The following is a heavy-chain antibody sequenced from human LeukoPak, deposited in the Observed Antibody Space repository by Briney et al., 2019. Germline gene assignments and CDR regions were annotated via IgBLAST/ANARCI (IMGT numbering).Heavy chain of an antibody. CDR1: GGSTSSGDYY. Sequence: PSETLSLTCTVSGGSTSSGDYYWSWIRQPPGKGLEWIGYIYYSGSTYYNPSLKSRVTISVDTSKNQFSLKLSSVTAADTAVYYCARIPGLRSWFDPWGQGTLVTVSS. CDR2: IYYSGST. D-gene: IGHD1-14*01. V-gene: IGHV4-30-4*08. J-gene: IGHJ5*02. CDR3: ARIPGLRSWFDP.